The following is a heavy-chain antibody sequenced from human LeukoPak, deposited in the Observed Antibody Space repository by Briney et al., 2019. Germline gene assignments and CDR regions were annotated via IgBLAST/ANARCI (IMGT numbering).Heavy chain of an antibody. CDR2: ISYDGSNK. D-gene: IGHD5-18*01. CDR3: AKVGDSYGYEYFDY. J-gene: IGHJ4*02. CDR1: GYTFTDYY. Sequence: SCKASGYTFTDYYMHWVRQAPGKGLEWVAVISYDGSNKYYADSVKGRFTISRDNSKNTLYLQMNSLRAEDTAVYYCAKVGDSYGYEYFDYWGQGTLVTVSS. V-gene: IGHV3-30*18.